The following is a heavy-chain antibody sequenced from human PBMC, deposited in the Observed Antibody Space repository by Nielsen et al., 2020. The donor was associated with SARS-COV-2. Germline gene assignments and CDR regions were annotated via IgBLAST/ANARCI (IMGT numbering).Heavy chain of an antibody. D-gene: IGHD1-14*01. V-gene: IGHV1-8*01. CDR1: GYTFTSYD. CDR2: MNPNSGNT. J-gene: IGHJ5*02. CDR3: AREDLVTGINWFDP. Sequence: ASVKVSCKASGYTFTSYDINWVRQATGQGLEWMGWMNPNSGNTGYAQKFQGRVTMTRNTSISTAYMELSSLRSDDTAVYYCAREDLVTGINWFDPWGQGTLVTVSS.